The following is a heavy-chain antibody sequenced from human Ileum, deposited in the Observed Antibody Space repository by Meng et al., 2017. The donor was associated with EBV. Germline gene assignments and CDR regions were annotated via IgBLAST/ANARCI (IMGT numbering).Heavy chain of an antibody. CDR1: GGSISSYY. J-gene: IGHJ4*02. Sequence: QVQPPEAGPGLGKPSETLSLTCTVSGGSISSYYWSWIRQPPGKGLEWIGYIYYSGSTNYNPSLKSRVTISVDTSKNQFSLNLSSVTAADTAVYYCARGGWSLDYWGQGTLVTVSS. V-gene: IGHV4-59*08. D-gene: IGHD2-15*01. CDR3: ARGGWSLDY. CDR2: IYYSGST.